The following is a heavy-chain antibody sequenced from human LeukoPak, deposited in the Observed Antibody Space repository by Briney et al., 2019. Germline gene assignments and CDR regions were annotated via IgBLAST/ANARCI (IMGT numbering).Heavy chain of an antibody. D-gene: IGHD2-15*01. CDR3: ARGYCSGGSCYSYYYYNYMDV. CDR2: IYHTGST. CDR1: GYSINNGYF. V-gene: IGHV4-38-2*02. J-gene: IGHJ6*03. Sequence: SETLSLTCTVSGYSINNGYFWGWFRPSPGKGLEWIGEIYHTGSTNYNPSLKSRLTISVDKSNNQFSLKLSSVTAADTAVYYCARGYCSGGSCYSYYYYNYMDVWGKGTTVTVSS.